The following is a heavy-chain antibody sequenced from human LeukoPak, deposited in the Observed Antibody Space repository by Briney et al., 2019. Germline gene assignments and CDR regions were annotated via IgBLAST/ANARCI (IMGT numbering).Heavy chain of an antibody. CDR3: AREDHSNYNY. Sequence: GGSLRLSCAASGFTFSKYWMSWIRQAPGKGLEWAAHISEDGSNKYYVESVKGRFTISRDNAKNSLYLQMNSLRVEDTAVYYCAREDHSNYNYWGQGTLVTVSS. V-gene: IGHV3-7*01. CDR2: ISEDGSNK. J-gene: IGHJ4*02. D-gene: IGHD4-11*01. CDR1: GFTFSKYW.